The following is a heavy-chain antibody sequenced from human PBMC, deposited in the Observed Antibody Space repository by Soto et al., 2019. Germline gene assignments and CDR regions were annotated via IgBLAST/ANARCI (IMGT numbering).Heavy chain of an antibody. D-gene: IGHD3-22*01. CDR1: GGSISSGGYY. CDR2: IYYSGST. V-gene: IGHV4-31*03. J-gene: IGHJ4*02. CDR3: ARGPDYYDSSGYDN. Sequence: TLSLTCTVSGGSISSGGYYWSWIRQHPGKGPEWIGYIYYSGSTYYNPSLKSRVTISVDTSKNQFSLKLSSVTAADTAVYYCARGPDYYDSSGYDNWGQGTLVTVS.